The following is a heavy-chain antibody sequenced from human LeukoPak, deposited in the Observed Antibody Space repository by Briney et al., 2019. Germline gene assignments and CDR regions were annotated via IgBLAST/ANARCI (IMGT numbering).Heavy chain of an antibody. CDR2: MNPNSGGT. J-gene: IGHJ3*02. CDR1: GYTFTSYD. D-gene: IGHD1-26*01. V-gene: IGHV1-2*02. Sequence: GASVKVSCKASGYTFTSYDINWVRQATGQGLEWMGWMNPNSGGTNYAQKFQGRVTMTRDTSISTAYMELSRLRSDDTAVYYCARDRQYSGSYPDAFDIWGQGTMVTVSS. CDR3: ARDRQYSGSYPDAFDI.